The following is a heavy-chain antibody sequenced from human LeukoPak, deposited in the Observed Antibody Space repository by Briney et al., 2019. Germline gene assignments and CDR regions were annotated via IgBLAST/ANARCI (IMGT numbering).Heavy chain of an antibody. D-gene: IGHD3-10*01. CDR2: INHSGST. CDR3: ARGESYYGSGLNWFDP. V-gene: IGHV4-34*01. J-gene: IGHJ5*02. Sequence: SETLSLTCAVYGGSFSGYYWSWIRQPPGKGLEWIGEINHSGSTYYNPSLKSRVTISVDRSKNQFSLKLSSVTAADTAVYYCARGESYYGSGLNWFDPWGQGTLVTVSS. CDR1: GGSFSGYY.